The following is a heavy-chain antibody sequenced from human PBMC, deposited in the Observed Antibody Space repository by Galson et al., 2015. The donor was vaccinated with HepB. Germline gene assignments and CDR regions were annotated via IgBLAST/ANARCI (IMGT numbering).Heavy chain of an antibody. CDR1: GYTFTSNG. V-gene: IGHV1-18*04. CDR2: ISTRSGNT. J-gene: IGHJ4*02. CDR3: VRDRLHSFDY. Sequence: SVKVSCKASGYTFTSNGISWVRQAPGQGLEWMGWISTRSGNTNNAQRLQGRVTMTTDTSTSTAYMELRRLRSDDTAIYYCVRDRLHSFDYWGQGTLVTVSS.